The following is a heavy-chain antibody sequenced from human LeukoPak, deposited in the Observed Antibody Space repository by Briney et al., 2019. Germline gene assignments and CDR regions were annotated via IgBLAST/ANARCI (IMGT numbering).Heavy chain of an antibody. D-gene: IGHD4-23*01. J-gene: IGHJ5*02. CDR1: GYTFTSHY. V-gene: IGHV1-46*01. CDR3: ARAATTVVTDWFDP. CDR2: INPSDSST. Sequence: ASVKVSCKASGYTFTSHYMLWVRQAPGQGLEWMGIINPSDSSTSYAQKFQGRVTMTRDTSTSTVYMGLSSLRSEDTAVYYCARAATTVVTDWFDPWGQGTLVTVSS.